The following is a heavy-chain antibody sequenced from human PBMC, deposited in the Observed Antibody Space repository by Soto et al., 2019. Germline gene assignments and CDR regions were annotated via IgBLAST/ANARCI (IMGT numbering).Heavy chain of an antibody. J-gene: IGHJ5*02. CDR1: GYTFTSYD. D-gene: IGHD6-13*01. Sequence: ASVKVSCKASGYTFTSYDINWVRQATGQGLERMGWMNPNSGNTGYAQKFQGRVTMTRNTSISTAYMELSSLRSEDTAVYYCARQGIAAAGPQRIDWFDPWGQGTLVTVSS. CDR2: MNPNSGNT. V-gene: IGHV1-8*01. CDR3: ARQGIAAAGPQRIDWFDP.